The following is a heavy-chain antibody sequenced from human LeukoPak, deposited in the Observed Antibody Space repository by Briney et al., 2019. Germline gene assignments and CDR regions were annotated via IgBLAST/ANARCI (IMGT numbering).Heavy chain of an antibody. V-gene: IGHV3-23*01. Sequence: GGTLRLSCAASGFTFSSYGMSWVRQAPGKGLEWVSSISGSGGTTYYADSVKGRFTISRDNSKNTLYLQMNSLRAEDAAVYYCAKDTFFADLTTGDYWGQGTLVTVSS. CDR1: GFTFSSYG. CDR3: AKDTFFADLTTGDY. J-gene: IGHJ4*02. D-gene: IGHD4-17*01. CDR2: ISGSGGTT.